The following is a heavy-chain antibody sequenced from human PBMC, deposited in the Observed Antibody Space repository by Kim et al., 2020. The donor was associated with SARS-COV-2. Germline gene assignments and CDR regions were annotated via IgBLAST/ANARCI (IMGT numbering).Heavy chain of an antibody. D-gene: IGHD2-2*01. CDR2: INSDGSRT. J-gene: IGHJ6*03. CDR1: GFTFSTYW. CDR3: ARASSTSYPCYYMDV. V-gene: IGHV3-74*01. Sequence: GGSLRLSCAASGFTFSTYWMYWVRQAPGKGLVWVSRINSDGSRTNYADSVKGRFTISRDNAKNTLYLQMNSLRAEDTAVYYCARASSTSYPCYYMDVWGKGTTVTVSS.